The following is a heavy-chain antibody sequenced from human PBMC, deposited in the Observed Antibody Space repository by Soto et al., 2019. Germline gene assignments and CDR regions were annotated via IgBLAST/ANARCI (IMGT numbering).Heavy chain of an antibody. CDR3: AKAVRGVINNFDY. Sequence: PGGSLRLSCAASGFTFSSYAMSWVRQAPGKGLEWVSAISGSGGNTYYADSVKGRFTISRDNSKNTLYLQMNSLRAEDTAVYYCAKAVRGVINNFDYWGQGTLVTVSS. J-gene: IGHJ4*02. CDR2: ISGSGGNT. V-gene: IGHV3-23*01. D-gene: IGHD3-10*01. CDR1: GFTFSSYA.